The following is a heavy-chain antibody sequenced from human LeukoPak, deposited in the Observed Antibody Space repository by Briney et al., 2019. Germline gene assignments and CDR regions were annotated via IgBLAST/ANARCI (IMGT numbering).Heavy chain of an antibody. Sequence: ASVKVSCKASGYTFTSYYMHWVRQAPGQGLEWMGWISAYNGNTNYAQKLQGRVTMTTDTSTSTAYMELRSLRSDDTAVYYCARAGKYYDFWSGYLDYWGQGTLVTVSS. CDR3: ARAGKYYDFWSGYLDY. V-gene: IGHV1-18*04. D-gene: IGHD3-3*01. CDR2: ISAYNGNT. CDR1: GYTFTSYY. J-gene: IGHJ4*02.